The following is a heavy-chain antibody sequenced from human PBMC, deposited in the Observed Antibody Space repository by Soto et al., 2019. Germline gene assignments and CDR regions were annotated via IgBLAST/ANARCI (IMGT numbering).Heavy chain of an antibody. CDR1: GDSISGSHW. Sequence: QVQLQESAPGLVKASGTLSLTCAVSGDSISGSHWWSWVRRPPGKGLEFIGEPHHFRGTNYNPSLRGRVTLSLDTSKNQLSLILYSVTAADTGVYYCARYSAASGTYYFDYWGPGTLVTVSS. D-gene: IGHD6-13*01. CDR3: ARYSAASGTYYFDY. J-gene: IGHJ4*01. CDR2: PHHFRGT. V-gene: IGHV4-4*02.